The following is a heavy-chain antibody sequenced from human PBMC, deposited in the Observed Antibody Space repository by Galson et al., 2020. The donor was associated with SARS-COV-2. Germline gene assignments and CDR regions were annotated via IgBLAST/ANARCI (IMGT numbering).Heavy chain of an antibody. Sequence: SETLSLTCTVSGASITSGSYYWSWIRQPAGKGLEWIGRIYKSGNTNYNPSLWSQVTISVDTSKNQFSLKLTSVTAADTAVCYCARGNSSCVTSCGVLTGPCGMDVWGQGTPVTVSS. J-gene: IGHJ6*02. CDR2: IYKSGNT. D-gene: IGHD3-3*01. CDR3: ARGNSSCVTSCGVLTGPCGMDV. CDR1: GASITSGSYY. V-gene: IGHV4-61*02.